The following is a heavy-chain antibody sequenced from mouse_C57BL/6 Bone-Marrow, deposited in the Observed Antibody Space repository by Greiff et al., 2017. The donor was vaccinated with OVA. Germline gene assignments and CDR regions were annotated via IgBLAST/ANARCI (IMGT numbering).Heavy chain of an antibody. J-gene: IGHJ4*01. CDR3: AKNFPYYYGSSDAMDY. CDR2: IWRGGST. V-gene: IGHV2-5*01. Sequence: VQLQQSGPGLVQPSQSLSITCTVSGFSLTSYGVHWVRQSPGKGLEWLGVIWRGGSTDYNAAFMSRLSITKDNSKRQVFFKMNSLQADDTAIYYCAKNFPYYYGSSDAMDYWGQGTSVTVSS. D-gene: IGHD1-1*01. CDR1: GFSLTSYG.